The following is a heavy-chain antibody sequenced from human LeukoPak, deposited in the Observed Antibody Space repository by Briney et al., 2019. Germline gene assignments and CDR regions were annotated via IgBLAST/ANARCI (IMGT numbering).Heavy chain of an antibody. Sequence: SETLSLTCTVPGASIRNNYWTWIRETPGKGLEWIGYIYHTGATSYNPSLKSRVSMSVDMSKEQFSVKLTSVTAADTAVYFCGRYGGSGWVIDSWGRGTLVTVSS. CDR2: IYHTGAT. CDR1: GASIRNNY. CDR3: GRYGGSGWVIDS. J-gene: IGHJ4*02. D-gene: IGHD6-19*01. V-gene: IGHV4-59*08.